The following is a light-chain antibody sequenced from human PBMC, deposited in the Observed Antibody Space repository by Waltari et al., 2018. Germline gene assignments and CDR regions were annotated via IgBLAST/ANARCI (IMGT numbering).Light chain of an antibody. CDR2: DVT. J-gene: IGLJ2*01. CDR1: SSDFGNYNG. CDR3: CSYRSGSTWV. Sequence: QSALTQPPPMSKSLGTYVTTSRTGTSSDFGNYNGVTRYHQHAGTAPRLLIYDVTKRPSGVSDRFSGSKSGNTASLTISGLQAEDEADYYCCSYRSGSTWVFGGGTRLTVL. V-gene: IGLV2-18*02.